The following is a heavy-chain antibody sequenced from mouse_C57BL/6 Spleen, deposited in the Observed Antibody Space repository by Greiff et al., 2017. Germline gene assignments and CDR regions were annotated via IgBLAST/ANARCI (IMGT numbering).Heavy chain of an antibody. V-gene: IGHV1-15*01. CDR3: TSGSSCDY. Sequence: QVHVKQYGAELVRPGASVTLSCKASGYTFTDYEMHWVKQTPVHGLEWIGAIDPETGGTAYNQKFKGKAILTADKSSSTAYMELRSLTSEDSAVYYCTSGSSCDYWGQGTTLTVSS. D-gene: IGHD1-1*01. CDR1: GYTFTDYE. J-gene: IGHJ2*01. CDR2: IDPETGGT.